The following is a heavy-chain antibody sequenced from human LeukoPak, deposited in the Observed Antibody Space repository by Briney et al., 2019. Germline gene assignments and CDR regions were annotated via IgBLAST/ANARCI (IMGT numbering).Heavy chain of an antibody. D-gene: IGHD3-10*01. J-gene: IGHJ4*02. Sequence: PSETLSLTCAVSGYSISSGYYWGWIRQPPGKGLEWIGSIYHSGSTYYNPSLKSRVTISVDTSKNQFSLTLSSVTAADTAVYYCARHVSSGSPSYYFDFWGQGTLVPV. CDR2: IYHSGST. CDR3: ARHVSSGSPSYYFDF. V-gene: IGHV4-38-2*01. CDR1: GYSISSGYY.